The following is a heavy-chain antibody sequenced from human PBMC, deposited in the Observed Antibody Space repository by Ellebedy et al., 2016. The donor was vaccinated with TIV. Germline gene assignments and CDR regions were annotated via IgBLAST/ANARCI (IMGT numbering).Heavy chain of an antibody. V-gene: IGHV1-24*01. CDR2: FDPEDGET. CDR1: GYTLTELS. D-gene: IGHD3-22*01. J-gene: IGHJ5*02. Sequence: ASVKVSCXVSGYTLTELSMHWVRQAPGKGLEWMGGFDPEDGETIYAQKFQGRVTMTEDTSTDTAYMELSSLRSEDTAVYYCARDPVPYYYDGSGYYQPGWFDPWGQGTLVTVSS. CDR3: ARDPVPYYYDGSGYYQPGWFDP.